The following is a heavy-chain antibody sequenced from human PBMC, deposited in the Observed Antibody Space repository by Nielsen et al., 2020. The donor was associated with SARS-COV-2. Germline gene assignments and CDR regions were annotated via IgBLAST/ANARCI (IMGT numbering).Heavy chain of an antibody. CDR2: ISTSSTYV. CDR3: AREGVVVAAIVYYYYYMDV. D-gene: IGHD2-15*01. J-gene: IGHJ6*03. Sequence: WIRQPPGKGLEWVSSISTSSTYVYYADSVMGRFTISRDNAKNSLYLQMNSLRAEDTAVYYCAREGVVVAAIVYYYYYMDVWGKGTTVTVSS. V-gene: IGHV3-21*01.